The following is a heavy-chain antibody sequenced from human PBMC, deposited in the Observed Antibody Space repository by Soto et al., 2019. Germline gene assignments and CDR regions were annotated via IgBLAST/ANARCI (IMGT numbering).Heavy chain of an antibody. CDR1: GFTLSAYW. D-gene: IGHD3-22*01. J-gene: IGHJ4*02. CDR2: INQDGSKT. V-gene: IGHV3-7*01. CDR3: ARSVNHYDSSGQGD. Sequence: VQLVESGGGSVLPGGSLRLSCAAAGFTLSAYWITWVRQAPGKGLEWVANINQDGSKTYYVDSVKGRFTISSDNAKRSLYLQLKSLRAEDTAVYYCARSVNHYDSSGQGDWGQGTLVPVSS.